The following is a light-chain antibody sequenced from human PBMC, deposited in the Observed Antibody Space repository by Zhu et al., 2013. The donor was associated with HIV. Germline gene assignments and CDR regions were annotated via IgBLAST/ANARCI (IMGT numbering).Light chain of an antibody. CDR1: QSVTNSY. J-gene: IGKJ1*01. Sequence: EIVLTQSPGTLSLSPGERATLSCRASQSVTNSYLAWYQQKPGQAPRLLIYGASTLQSGVPSRFSGSGSGTDFSLTISSLQPEDVATYYCQKYNSALWTFGQGTKVEIK. CDR3: QKYNSALWT. V-gene: IGKV3-20*02. CDR2: GAS.